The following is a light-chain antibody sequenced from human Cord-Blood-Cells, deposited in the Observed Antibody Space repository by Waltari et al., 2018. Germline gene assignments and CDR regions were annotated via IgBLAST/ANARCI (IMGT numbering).Light chain of an antibody. CDR3: QHYGSSPYT. V-gene: IGKV3-20*01. J-gene: IGKJ2*01. CDR1: QSVSSSY. Sequence: EIVLTQSPCTLSWSPGKRATLPCRASQSVSSSYLAWYQQKPGQAPRLLIYGASSRATGIPDRFSGSGSGKDFTLTSSRLEPEDFAVYYCQHYGSSPYTFGPGTKLEIK. CDR2: GAS.